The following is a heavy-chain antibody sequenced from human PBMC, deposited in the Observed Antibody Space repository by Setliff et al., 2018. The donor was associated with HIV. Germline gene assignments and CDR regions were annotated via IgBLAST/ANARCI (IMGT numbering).Heavy chain of an antibody. Sequence: GASVKFSCKASGSTFITYHVHWVRQAPGQGLEWMGIINPNTGSTSYAQKFQGRVTMTWDTSSGTVYMDLNSLKSEDTAVYYCAEVTCSPDSCFLDYWGQGTLVTVSS. D-gene: IGHD2-15*01. J-gene: IGHJ4*02. CDR1: GSTFITYH. V-gene: IGHV1-46*01. CDR3: AEVTCSPDSCFLDY. CDR2: INPNTGST.